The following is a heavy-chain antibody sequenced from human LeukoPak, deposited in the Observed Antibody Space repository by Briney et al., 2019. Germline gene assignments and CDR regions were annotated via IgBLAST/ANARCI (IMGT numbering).Heavy chain of an antibody. D-gene: IGHD2-2*02. V-gene: IGHV4-34*01. Sequence: GSLRLSCAASGFTFSSFWMNWIRQPPGKGLEWIGEINHSGSTNYNPSLKSRVTISVDTSKNQFSLKLSSVTAADTAVYYCARPNRIRYCSSTSCYRGPFDYWGQGTLVTVSS. J-gene: IGHJ4*02. CDR3: ARPNRIRYCSSTSCYRGPFDY. CDR1: GFTFSSFW. CDR2: INHSGST.